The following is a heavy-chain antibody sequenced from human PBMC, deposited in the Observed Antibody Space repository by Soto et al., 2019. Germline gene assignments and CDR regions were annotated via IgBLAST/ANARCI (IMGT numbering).Heavy chain of an antibody. J-gene: IGHJ4*02. CDR3: AVEDGDYVRK. Sequence: SETLSLTCAVYGGSFSGYYWSWIRQPPGKGLEWIGEINHSGSTNYNPSLKSRVTISVDTSKNQFSLKLSSVTAADTAVYYCAVEDGDYVRKWGQGTLVTVSS. V-gene: IGHV4-34*01. CDR2: INHSGST. D-gene: IGHD4-17*01. CDR1: GGSFSGYY.